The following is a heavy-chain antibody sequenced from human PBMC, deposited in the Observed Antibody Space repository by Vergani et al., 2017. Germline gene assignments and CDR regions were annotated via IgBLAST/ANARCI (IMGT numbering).Heavy chain of an antibody. J-gene: IGHJ4*02. Sequence: QVQVVQSGAAVKKSGASVKVSCKISVYPFSNYYMHWVRQAPGQGLEWMGIINPSGGHTNYAQKFQGRVTMTRDTSTRTVYMELSSLRSEDTAIYYCARGDYGILTGYRYWGQGTLVTVSA. V-gene: IGHV1-46*03. D-gene: IGHD3-9*01. CDR1: VYPFSNYY. CDR3: ARGDYGILTGYRY. CDR2: INPSGGHT.